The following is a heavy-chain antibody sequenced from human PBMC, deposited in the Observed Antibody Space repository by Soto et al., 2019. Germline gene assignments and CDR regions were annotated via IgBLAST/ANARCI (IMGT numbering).Heavy chain of an antibody. D-gene: IGHD1-1*01. CDR2: ISSGSVHI. J-gene: IGHJ3*01. CDR1: GFTFNSYS. CDR3: ARYDAFKAFDL. Sequence: EVELVESGGGLVKPGGSLRLSCATSGFTFNSYSVNWVRQAPGKGLEWVASISSGSVHIDFADSVKGRFTISRDEVTNSVSLQMDSLRVEDTGIYYCARYDAFKAFDLWGQGTMVTVSS. V-gene: IGHV3-21*02.